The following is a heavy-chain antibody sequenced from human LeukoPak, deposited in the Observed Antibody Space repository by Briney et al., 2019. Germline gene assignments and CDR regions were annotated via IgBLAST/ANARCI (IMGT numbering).Heavy chain of an antibody. CDR2: INHSGST. D-gene: IGHD2-2*01. J-gene: IGHJ3*02. CDR1: GGSFSGYY. Sequence: SETLSLTCAVYGGSFSGYYWSWIRQPPGKGLEWIGEINHSGSTNYSPSLKSRVTISVDTSKNQFSLNLSSVTAADTAAYYCARGWYQGAFDIWGQGTMVTVSS. CDR3: ARGWYQGAFDI. V-gene: IGHV4-34*01.